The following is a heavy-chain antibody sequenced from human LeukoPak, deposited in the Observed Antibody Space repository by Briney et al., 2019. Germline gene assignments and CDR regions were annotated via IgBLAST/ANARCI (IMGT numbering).Heavy chain of an antibody. Sequence: PGGSLRLSCAASEFIFSTYSISWVRQAPGKGLEWVSAISGSGGSIYYADSVKGRFTISRDNSKNTLYLQMSSLRAEDTATYYCAKVFSFWIGLAAFDIWGQGTMVTVSS. J-gene: IGHJ3*02. CDR3: AKVFSFWIGLAAFDI. D-gene: IGHD3-3*01. V-gene: IGHV3-23*01. CDR2: ISGSGGSI. CDR1: EFIFSTYS.